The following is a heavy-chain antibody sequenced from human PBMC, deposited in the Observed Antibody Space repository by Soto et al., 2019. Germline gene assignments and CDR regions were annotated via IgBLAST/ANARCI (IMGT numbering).Heavy chain of an antibody. V-gene: IGHV1-18*04. CDR3: ARSYPAARYATDNWFDP. J-gene: IGHJ5*02. Sequence: ASVKVSCKASGYTFTSYGINWVRQAPGQGLEWMGWISAYNGNTNYAQNLQGRVTMTTDTSTSTAYMELRSLRSDDTAVYYCARSYPAARYATDNWFDPWGQGTLVTVS. D-gene: IGHD2-2*01. CDR1: GYTFTSYG. CDR2: ISAYNGNT.